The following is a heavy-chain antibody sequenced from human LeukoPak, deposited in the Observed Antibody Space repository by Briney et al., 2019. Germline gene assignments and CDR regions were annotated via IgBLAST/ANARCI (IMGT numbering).Heavy chain of an antibody. CDR3: AKAPLSMYYGSGSYYYFDY. J-gene: IGHJ4*02. V-gene: IGHV3-23*01. Sequence: PGGSLRLSCAASGFTFSSYAMSWVRQAPGKGLEWVSAISGSGGSTYYADSVKGRFTISRDNSKNTLYLQMNSLRAEDTAVYYCAKAPLSMYYGSGSYYYFDYWGQGTLVTVSS. CDR2: ISGSGGST. D-gene: IGHD3-10*01. CDR1: GFTFSSYA.